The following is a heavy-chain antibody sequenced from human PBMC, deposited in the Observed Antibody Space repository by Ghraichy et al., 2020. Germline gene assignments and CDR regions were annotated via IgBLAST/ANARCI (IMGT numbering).Heavy chain of an antibody. V-gene: IGHV3-7*01. Sequence: GESLNISCAASGFTFSSYWMNWVRQAPGKGLEWVANIKQDGSDKNYVDSVKGRFTISRDNANNSLYLQLNSLRAEDTAVYYCARGGVCSGLTCYDPLDYWGQGTLVTVSS. CDR1: GFTFSSYW. D-gene: IGHD2-15*01. CDR3: ARGGVCSGLTCYDPLDY. CDR2: IKQDGSDK. J-gene: IGHJ4*02.